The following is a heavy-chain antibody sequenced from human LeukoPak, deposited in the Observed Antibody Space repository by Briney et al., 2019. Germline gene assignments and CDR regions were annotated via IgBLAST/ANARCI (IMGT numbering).Heavy chain of an antibody. CDR1: GFTFDDYA. D-gene: IGHD3-10*01. J-gene: IGHJ4*02. CDR2: ISWNSGSI. Sequence: GGSLRLSCAASGFTFDDYAMHWVWQAPGKGLEWVSGISWNSGSIGYADSVKGRFTISRDNAKNSLYLQMNSLRAEDTALYYCAKDYGSGSYYNWYYFDYWGQGTLVTVSS. V-gene: IGHV3-9*01. CDR3: AKDYGSGSYYNWYYFDY.